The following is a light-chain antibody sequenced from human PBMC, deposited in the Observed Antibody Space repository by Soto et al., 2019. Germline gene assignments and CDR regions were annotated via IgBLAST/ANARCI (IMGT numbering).Light chain of an antibody. CDR3: QSYDSSLSGSV. CDR1: SSNIGAVFD. CDR2: GNT. V-gene: IGLV1-40*01. Sequence: QAVVTQPPSVSGAPGQRVTISCTGSSSNIGAVFDVHWYQQLRGTAPKLLIYGNTNRPSGVPDRFSGSKSGTSASLAITGLQAEDEADYYCQSYDSSLSGSVFGGGTKLTVL. J-gene: IGLJ2*01.